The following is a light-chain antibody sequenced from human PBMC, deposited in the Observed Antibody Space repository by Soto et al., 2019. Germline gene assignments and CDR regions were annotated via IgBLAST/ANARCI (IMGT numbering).Light chain of an antibody. CDR3: QQYNKWPPIT. CDR2: GAS. CDR1: QSVSSSY. V-gene: IGKV3-20*01. Sequence: EIVLTQSPGTLSLSPGERATLSCRASQSVSSSYLAWYQQKPGQAPRLLIYGASSRATGIPDRFSGGGSGTDFTLTISSLEPEDFAVYYCQQYNKWPPITFGQGTRLEIK. J-gene: IGKJ5*01.